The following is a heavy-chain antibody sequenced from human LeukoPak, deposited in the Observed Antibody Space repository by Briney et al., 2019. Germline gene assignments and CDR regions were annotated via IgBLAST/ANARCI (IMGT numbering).Heavy chain of an antibody. CDR2: IRYDGSNK. V-gene: IGHV3-30*02. CDR3: ARHDSSGPTTGDYAFDI. D-gene: IGHD3-22*01. Sequence: GGSLRLSCAASGFTFSSYGMHWVRQAPGKGLEWVAFIRYDGSNKYYADSVKGRFTISRDNSKNTLYLHVNSLRPEDTAVYYCARHDSSGPTTGDYAFDIWGQGTMVTVSS. CDR1: GFTFSSYG. J-gene: IGHJ3*02.